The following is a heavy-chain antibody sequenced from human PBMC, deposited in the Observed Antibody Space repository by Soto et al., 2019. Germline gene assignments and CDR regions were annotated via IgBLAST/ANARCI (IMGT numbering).Heavy chain of an antibody. CDR3: ERGRYGLDV. CDR1: GFTFSSYT. CDR2: LSYDGRNT. V-gene: IGHV3-30*04. Sequence: QVQLVESGGAVVQPGKSLRLSCVTSGFTFSSYTIHWVRQAPGKGLEWVAILSYDGRNTNYADSVKGGFTISRDHSRTTLYLQMNSLTSADTAVYYCERGRYGLDVWGQGTTVTVSS. J-gene: IGHJ6*02.